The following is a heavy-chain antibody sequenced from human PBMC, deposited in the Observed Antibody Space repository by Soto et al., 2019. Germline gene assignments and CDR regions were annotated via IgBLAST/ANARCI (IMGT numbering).Heavy chain of an antibody. J-gene: IGHJ4*02. CDR1: GFTFSSYA. CDR3: ARGGGVTTKRVSLYYFDY. D-gene: IGHD4-4*01. Sequence: GGSLRLSCAASGFTFSSYAMSWVRQAPGKGLEWVSAISGSGGSTYYADSVKGRFTISRDNSKNTLYLQMNSLRAADTVLYYCARGGGVTTKRVSLYYFDYWGQGTLVTVSS. V-gene: IGHV3-23*01. CDR2: ISGSGGST.